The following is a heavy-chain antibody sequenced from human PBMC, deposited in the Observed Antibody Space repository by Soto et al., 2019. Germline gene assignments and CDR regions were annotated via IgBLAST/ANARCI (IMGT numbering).Heavy chain of an antibody. Sequence: QVQLVQSGAEVKKPGASVKVSCQTSGYTFTSYTIHWVRQAPGQRLEWMGRISAGNGNTIYSQKFQGRVTITRDTSATTAYMEVSSLRSEDTAFFYCAIGFCGSICPYFQYWGQGTLVSVSS. V-gene: IGHV1-3*01. CDR1: GYTFTSYT. D-gene: IGHD2-15*01. CDR3: AIGFCGSICPYFQY. J-gene: IGHJ1*01. CDR2: ISAGNGNT.